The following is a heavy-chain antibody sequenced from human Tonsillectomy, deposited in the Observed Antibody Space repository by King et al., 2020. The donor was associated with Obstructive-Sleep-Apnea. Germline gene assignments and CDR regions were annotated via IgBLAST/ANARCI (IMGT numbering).Heavy chain of an antibody. CDR1: GFTFSIYA. CDR2: ISGSGGST. D-gene: IGHD2-2*01. J-gene: IGHJ4*02. V-gene: IGHV3-23*04. CDR3: AKDRLGYCSSTSCYDYDY. Sequence: VQLVESGGGLVQPGGSLRLSCAASGFTFSIYAMSWVRQAPGKGLEWVSAISGSGGSTYYADAVKGRFTISRDNSKNTLYLQMNSLRAEDTAVYYCAKDRLGYCSSTSCYDYDYWGQGTLVTVSS.